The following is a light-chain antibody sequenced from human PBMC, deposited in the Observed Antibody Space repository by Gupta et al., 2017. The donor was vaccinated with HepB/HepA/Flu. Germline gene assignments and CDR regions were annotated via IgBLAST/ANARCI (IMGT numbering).Light chain of an antibody. Sequence: EIVLTQSPATLSLSPGERATLPCRASQSVSTHLAWYQQKPGQAPRRLIYDASNRAKGSTARFSGSGVGTDVNLTISSREPEDFEVYSCQHRTTGHPYDTFGQGTPVEIK. V-gene: IGKV3-11*01. CDR2: DAS. CDR1: QSVSTH. J-gene: IGKJ5*01. CDR3: QHRTTGHPYDT.